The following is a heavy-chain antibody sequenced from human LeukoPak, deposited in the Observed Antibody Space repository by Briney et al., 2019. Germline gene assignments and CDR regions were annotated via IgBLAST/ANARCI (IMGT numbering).Heavy chain of an antibody. D-gene: IGHD5-24*01. J-gene: IGHJ4*02. Sequence: GESLKISCKCSDYSFTCYWIGVLRPMPEKGVEWMGIIYPGDSDTRYSPSFQAQVTISADQSISTAYLQWSSLKASDTVMYYCARHSLEMEIDYWGQGTLVTVSS. CDR3: ARHSLEMEIDY. V-gene: IGHV5-51*01. CDR2: IYPGDSDT. CDR1: DYSFTCYW.